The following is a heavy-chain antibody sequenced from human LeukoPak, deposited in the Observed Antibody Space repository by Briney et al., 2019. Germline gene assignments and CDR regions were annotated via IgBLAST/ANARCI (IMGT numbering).Heavy chain of an antibody. CDR3: ARVPYSSGWLDY. J-gene: IGHJ4*02. Sequence: SETLSLTCTVSGGSISSYYWSWIRQPPGKGLEWLGYIYYSGNTNYDPSLKSRVTISVDTSKKQFSLKLRSVTAADTAVYYCARVPYSSGWLDYWGQGTVVTVSS. D-gene: IGHD6-19*01. CDR1: GGSISSYY. CDR2: IYYSGNT. V-gene: IGHV4-59*01.